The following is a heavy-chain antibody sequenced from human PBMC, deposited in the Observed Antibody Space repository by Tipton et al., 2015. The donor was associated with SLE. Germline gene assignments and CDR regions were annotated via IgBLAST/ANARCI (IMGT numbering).Heavy chain of an antibody. CDR2: INHSGST. CDR1: GGSISSYY. J-gene: IGHJ4*02. D-gene: IGHD2-15*01. V-gene: IGHV4-34*01. Sequence: TLSLTCTVSGGSISSYYWSWIRQPPGKGLEWIGEINHSGSTNYNPSLKSRVTISVDTSKNQFSLKLSSVTAADTAVYYCARGVAEIDYWGQGTLVTVSS. CDR3: ARGVAEIDY.